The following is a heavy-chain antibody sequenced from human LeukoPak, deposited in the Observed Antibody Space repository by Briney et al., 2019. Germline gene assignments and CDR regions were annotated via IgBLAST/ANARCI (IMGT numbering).Heavy chain of an antibody. CDR3: ARDREPLDY. Sequence: GGSLRLSCAASGFSFSAYDMNWVRQAPGKGLEWVALISYDGLNKQFADCVRGLFTISRDNAKNSLYLQMNSLRAEDTAVYYCARDREPLDYWGQGTLVTVSS. J-gene: IGHJ4*02. V-gene: IGHV3-30*04. D-gene: IGHD1-14*01. CDR2: ISYDGLNK. CDR1: GFSFSAYD.